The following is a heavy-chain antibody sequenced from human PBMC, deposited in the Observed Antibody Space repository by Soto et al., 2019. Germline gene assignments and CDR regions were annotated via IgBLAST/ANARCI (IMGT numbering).Heavy chain of an antibody. CDR1: GYKFTTYF. CDR2: IHPSGDT. Sequence: QVQLVQSGAEVKKLGASVKVACKASGYKFTTYFIHWVRQAPGQGLEWMGMIHPSGDTGYGQKFRGRVTMTIDTSTTTAYMELRNLTSEDTDIYFSGRGYCTTNPCSGDFQHWGQGTLVTVSS. D-gene: IGHD2-8*01. J-gene: IGHJ1*01. CDR3: GRGYCTTNPCSGDFQH. V-gene: IGHV1-46*01.